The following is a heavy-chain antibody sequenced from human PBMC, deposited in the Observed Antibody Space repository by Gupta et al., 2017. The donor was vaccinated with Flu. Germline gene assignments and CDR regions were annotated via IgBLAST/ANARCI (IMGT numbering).Heavy chain of an antibody. CDR2: IYWDDDK. Sequence: RQPPGKALEWLALIYWDDDKRYSPPLKSRLTITKDTSKNQVVLTMTNMDPVDTATYYCAHGRCLEWPGWFYPWGQGTLVTVSS. J-gene: IGHJ5*02. CDR3: AHGRCLEWPGWFYP. D-gene: IGHD3-3*01. V-gene: IGHV2-5*02.